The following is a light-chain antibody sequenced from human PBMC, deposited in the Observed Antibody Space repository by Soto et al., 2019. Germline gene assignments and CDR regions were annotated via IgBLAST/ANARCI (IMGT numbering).Light chain of an antibody. CDR1: QSVATF. Sequence: EIVLTQSPPTLALSPGERATLSCRASQSVATFLAWYEQRPGQAPRLLIYDASHRATGIPARFSGSGSGTDFTLTISSLEPEDFAVYFCQHRTDWPPICTFGQGTKVEIK. CDR2: DAS. CDR3: QHRTDWPPICT. V-gene: IGKV3-11*01. J-gene: IGKJ2*02.